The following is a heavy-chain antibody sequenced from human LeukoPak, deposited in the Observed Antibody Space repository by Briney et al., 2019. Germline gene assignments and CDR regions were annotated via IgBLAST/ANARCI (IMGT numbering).Heavy chain of an antibody. V-gene: IGHV4-59*08. CDR2: IYYSGST. CDR3: ARYFITMVRGVMADAFDI. D-gene: IGHD3-10*01. Sequence: PSETLSLTCTVSGGSISSYYWSWIRQPPGKGLEWIGYIYYSGSTNYNPSLKSRVTISVDTSKNQFSLKLSSVTAADTAVYYCARYFITMVRGVMADAFDIWGQGTMVTVSS. CDR1: GGSISSYY. J-gene: IGHJ3*02.